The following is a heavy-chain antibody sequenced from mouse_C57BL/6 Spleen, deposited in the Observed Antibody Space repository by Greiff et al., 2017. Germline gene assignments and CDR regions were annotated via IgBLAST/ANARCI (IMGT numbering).Heavy chain of an antibody. CDR3: ARSVTTVVDPYFDY. CDR1: GYTFTGYW. D-gene: IGHD1-1*01. V-gene: IGHV1-9*01. CDR2: ILPGSGST. Sequence: QVQLQQSGAELMKPGASVKLSCKATGYTFTGYWIAWVKQRPGHGLEWIGEILPGSGSTNYNEKFKGKATFTADTSSNTAYMQLSSLTNEDSAIYYSARSVTTVVDPYFDYWGQGTTLTVSS. J-gene: IGHJ2*01.